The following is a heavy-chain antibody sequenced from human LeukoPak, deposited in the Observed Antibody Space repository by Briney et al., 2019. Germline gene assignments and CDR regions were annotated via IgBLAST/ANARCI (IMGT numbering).Heavy chain of an antibody. CDR1: GFTLTSYV. V-gene: IGHV3-23*01. D-gene: IGHD2-15*01. CDR3: AKTSWYCSVGSCSNWFDP. J-gene: IGHJ5*02. Sequence: GGSLRLSCAASGFTLTSYVMSWVRQAPGKGLEWVSGISGSGGSTNYADSVKGRFTISRDNSKNTLYLQMNSLRAEDTALYYCAKTSWYCSVGSCSNWFDPWGQGTLVTVSS. CDR2: ISGSGGST.